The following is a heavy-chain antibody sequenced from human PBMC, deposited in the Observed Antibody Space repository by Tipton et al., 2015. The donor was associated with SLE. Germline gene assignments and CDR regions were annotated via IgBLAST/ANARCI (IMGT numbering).Heavy chain of an antibody. J-gene: IGHJ4*02. CDR3: ARGRVDYIRGTYRPSSFDF. V-gene: IGHV4-59*12. D-gene: IGHD3-16*02. CDR1: GGSINNYY. CDR2: IHDSGDR. Sequence: TLSLTCTVSGGSINNYYWSGFRQSPGKALEWIGDIHDSGDRHYNPSLKSRVSISLDTSENHISLRLSSLTAADTAPYYCARGRVDYIRGTYRPSSFDFWGQGTQVTVSP.